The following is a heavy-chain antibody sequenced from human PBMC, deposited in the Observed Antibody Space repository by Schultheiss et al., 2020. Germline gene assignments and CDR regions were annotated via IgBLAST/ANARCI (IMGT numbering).Heavy chain of an antibody. J-gene: IGHJ4*02. CDR3: ARLSGTYGSDCDY. CDR1: GGSFSGHY. Sequence: SETLSLTCAVYGGSFSGHYWSWIRQPAGKGLEWIGSIYYSGSTYYNPSLKSRLTISVDTSKNQFSLKLSSVTAADTAVYYCARLSGTYGSDCDYWGQGTLVTVSS. CDR2: IYYSGST. V-gene: IGHV4-59*05. D-gene: IGHD1-26*01.